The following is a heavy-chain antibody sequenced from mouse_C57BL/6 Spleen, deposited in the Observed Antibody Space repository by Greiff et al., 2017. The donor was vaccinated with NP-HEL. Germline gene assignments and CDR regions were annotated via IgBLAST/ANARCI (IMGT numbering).Heavy chain of an antibody. Sequence: QVQLQQPGAELVKPGASVKLSCKASGYTFTSYWMQWVKQRPGQGLEWIGEIDPSDSYTNYNQKFKGKATLTVDTSSSTAYMQLSSLTSEDSAVYYCARGDWDWGQGTTLTVSS. J-gene: IGHJ2*01. D-gene: IGHD4-1*01. CDR1: GYTFTSYW. V-gene: IGHV1-50*01. CDR3: ARGDWD. CDR2: IDPSDSYT.